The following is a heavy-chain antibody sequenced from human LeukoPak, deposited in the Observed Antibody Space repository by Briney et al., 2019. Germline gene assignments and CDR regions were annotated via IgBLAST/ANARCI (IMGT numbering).Heavy chain of an antibody. CDR3: ARGDGSWGGSGDYYYYMDV. V-gene: IGHV3-20*04. CDR1: GFTFDDYG. D-gene: IGHD2-15*01. J-gene: IGHJ6*03. CDR2: VNWNGGST. Sequence: GGSLRLSCAASGFTFDDYGMSWVRQAPGKGLEWVFGVNWNGGSTGYADSVKGRFTISRDNAKNSLYLQMNSLRAEDTTLYYCARGDGSWGGSGDYYYYMDVWGKGTTVTVSS.